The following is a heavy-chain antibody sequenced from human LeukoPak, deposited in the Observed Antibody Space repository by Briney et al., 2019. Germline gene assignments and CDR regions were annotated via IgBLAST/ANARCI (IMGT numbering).Heavy chain of an antibody. CDR2: ISGSGGGT. CDR3: AKDGSGSYFPPYYFDY. J-gene: IGHJ4*02. V-gene: IGHV3-23*01. CDR1: GFTFSNYA. Sequence: GGSLRLSCAASGFTFSNYAMSWVRQAPGKGLEWVSGISGSGGGTYYADSVKGRFTIYRDNSKNTLYLQINSLRAEDTAVYYCAKDGSGSYFPPYYFDYWGQGTLVTVSS. D-gene: IGHD3-10*01.